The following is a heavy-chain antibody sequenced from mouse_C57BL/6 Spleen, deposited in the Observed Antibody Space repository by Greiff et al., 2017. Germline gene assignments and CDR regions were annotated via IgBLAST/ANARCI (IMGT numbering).Heavy chain of an antibody. Sequence: QVQLQQPGAELVKPGASVKLSCKASGYTFTSYWMQWVKQRPGQGLEWIGEIDPSDSYTNSNQKFKGQATLTVDTSSSTAYMQLSSLTSEDSAVYYCARGGDYDGLDYWGQGTTLTVSS. CDR1: GYTFTSYW. J-gene: IGHJ2*01. CDR3: ARGGDYDGLDY. V-gene: IGHV1-50*01. CDR2: IDPSDSYT. D-gene: IGHD2-4*01.